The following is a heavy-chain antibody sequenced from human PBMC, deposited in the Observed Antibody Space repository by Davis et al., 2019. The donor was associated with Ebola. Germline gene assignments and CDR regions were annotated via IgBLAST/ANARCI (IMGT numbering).Heavy chain of an antibody. Sequence: AASVKVSCKASGYTFTSYAMHWVRQAPGQRLEWMGWINAGNGNTKYSQKFQGTVTITRDTSACTAYMELSSLRSEDTAVYYCARGSSKAYYYYGMDVWGQGTTVTVSS. J-gene: IGHJ6*02. CDR3: ARGSSKAYYYYGMDV. D-gene: IGHD6-6*01. V-gene: IGHV1-3*01. CDR2: INAGNGNT. CDR1: GYTFTSYA.